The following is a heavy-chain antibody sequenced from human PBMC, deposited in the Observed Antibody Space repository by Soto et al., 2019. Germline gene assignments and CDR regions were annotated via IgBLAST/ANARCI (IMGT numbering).Heavy chain of an antibody. D-gene: IGHD3-22*01. J-gene: IGHJ4*02. CDR2: IYYSRSD. Sequence: SETLSLTCAVSGDSINGADYYCSWLRQPPGKGLEWIGYIYYSRSDYYNPSIGRRATITIDTSRNQFSLNLMSVTAADTAVYYCARXVQFYDSSGYSFSYFDYWGQGALVTVSS. CDR1: GDSINGADYY. CDR3: ARXVQFYDSSGYSFSYFDY. V-gene: IGHV4-30-4*01.